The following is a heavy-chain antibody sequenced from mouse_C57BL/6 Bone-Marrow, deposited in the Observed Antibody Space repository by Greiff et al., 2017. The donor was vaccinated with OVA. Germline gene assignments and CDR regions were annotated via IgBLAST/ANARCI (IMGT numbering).Heavy chain of an antibody. CDR1: GYAFSSSW. J-gene: IGHJ3*01. V-gene: IGHV1-82*01. D-gene: IGHD1-1*01. CDR3: ARSYYGSSYGVAY. CDR2: IYPGDGDT. Sequence: VKLMESGPELVKPGASVKISCKASGYAFSSSWMNWVKQRPGKGLEWIGRIYPGDGDTNYNGKFKGKATLTADKSSSTAYMQLSSLTSEDSAVYFCARSYYGSSYGVAYWGQGTLVTVSA.